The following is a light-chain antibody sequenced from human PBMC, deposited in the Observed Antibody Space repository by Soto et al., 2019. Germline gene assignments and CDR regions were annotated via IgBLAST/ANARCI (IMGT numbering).Light chain of an antibody. J-gene: IGKJ1*01. V-gene: IGKV3D-15*01. CDR1: QSVSSY. Sequence: EIRMTQSPATLSVSPGDNATLSGRASQSVSSYVVWYQQKPGQAPRLLISDSSTRAPGIPARFSGSGSGTEFPLTISSLQSDDFAVYYCQQFGDWPSFGLGTKVEI. CDR2: DSS. CDR3: QQFGDWPS.